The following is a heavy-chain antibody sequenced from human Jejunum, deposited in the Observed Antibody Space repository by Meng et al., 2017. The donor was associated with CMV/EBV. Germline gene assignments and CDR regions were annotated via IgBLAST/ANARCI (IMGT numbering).Heavy chain of an antibody. CDR1: STYA. CDR2: ISAGGGT. J-gene: IGHJ6*02. V-gene: IGHV3-23*01. CDR3: AKDSDSSSWYGDHYYGMDV. Sequence: STYAMRWVRQAPGKGLDWVSSISAGGGTYDADSVKGRFTISRDNSKNTLYLQMNSLRAEDTAVYYCAKDSDSSSWYGDHYYGMDVWGQGTTGTVSS. D-gene: IGHD6-13*01.